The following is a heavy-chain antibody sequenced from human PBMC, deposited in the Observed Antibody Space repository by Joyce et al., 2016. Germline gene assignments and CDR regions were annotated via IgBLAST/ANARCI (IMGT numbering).Heavy chain of an antibody. CDR2: ISSSGGST. D-gene: IGHD3-3*01. J-gene: IGHJ4*02. Sequence: RLSCAASGFTFSSYAMNWFRQAPGKGLEWVSVISSSGGSTYYADSVKGRFTISRDNSKNTLYLQMNSLRAEDTAVYYCAKGAGRNFWSGYCEYWGQGTLVTVSS. CDR1: GFTFSSYA. V-gene: IGHV3-23*01. CDR3: AKGAGRNFWSGYCEY.